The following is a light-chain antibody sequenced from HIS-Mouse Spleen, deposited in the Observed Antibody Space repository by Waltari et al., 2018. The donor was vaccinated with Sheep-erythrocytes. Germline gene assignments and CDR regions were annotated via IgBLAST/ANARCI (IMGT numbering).Light chain of an antibody. Sequence: DIQMTQSPSSVSASVGDRVTITCRASQGISSWLAWYKLKPGKAHKLLIYAASRLQSGLPQRFSGSRHGTDFTLTISSLHPEDFATYYSQQANSFPITFGQGTRLEIK. V-gene: IGKV1-12*01. CDR1: QGISSW. J-gene: IGKJ5*01. CDR2: AAS. CDR3: QQANSFPIT.